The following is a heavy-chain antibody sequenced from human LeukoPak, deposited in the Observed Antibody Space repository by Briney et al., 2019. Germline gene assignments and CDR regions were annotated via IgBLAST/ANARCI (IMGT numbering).Heavy chain of an antibody. Sequence: ASVKVSCKASGYTFTSYDINWVRQATGQGLEGMGWMNPNSGNTGYAQKFQGRVTMTRNTSISTAYMELSSLRSEDTAVYYCARAGGRSGPYYFDYWGQGTLVTVSS. D-gene: IGHD3-16*01. V-gene: IGHV1-8*01. CDR3: ARAGGRSGPYYFDY. CDR2: MNPNSGNT. J-gene: IGHJ4*02. CDR1: GYTFTSYD.